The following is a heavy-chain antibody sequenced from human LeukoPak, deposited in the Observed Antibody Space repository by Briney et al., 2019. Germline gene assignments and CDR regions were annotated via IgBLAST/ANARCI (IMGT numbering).Heavy chain of an antibody. CDR3: ARGVGATSWFDP. Sequence: GASVKVSCKASGYTFTSYDINRVRQATGQGLEWMGWMNPNSGNTGYAQKFQGRVTITRNTSISTAYMELSSLRSEDTAVYYCARGVGATSWFDPWGQGTLVTVSS. CDR2: MNPNSGNT. D-gene: IGHD1-26*01. J-gene: IGHJ5*02. CDR1: GYTFTSYD. V-gene: IGHV1-8*03.